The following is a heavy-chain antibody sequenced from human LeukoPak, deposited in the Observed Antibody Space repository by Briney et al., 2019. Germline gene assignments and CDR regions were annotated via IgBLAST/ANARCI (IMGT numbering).Heavy chain of an antibody. Sequence: ASVKVSCKASGYTFTSYGISWVRQAPGQGLEWMGWISAYNGNTNYAQKLQGRVTITRDTSASTAYMELSSLRSEDTAVYYCARGHYYDSSGPMGHDAFDIWGQGTMVTVSS. J-gene: IGHJ3*02. CDR2: ISAYNGNT. D-gene: IGHD3-22*01. V-gene: IGHV1-18*01. CDR1: GYTFTSYG. CDR3: ARGHYYDSSGPMGHDAFDI.